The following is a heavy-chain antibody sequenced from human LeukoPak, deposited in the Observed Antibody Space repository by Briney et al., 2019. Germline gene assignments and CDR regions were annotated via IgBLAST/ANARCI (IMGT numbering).Heavy chain of an antibody. D-gene: IGHD5-12*01. CDR3: ARGGVGGYDYFDS. J-gene: IGHJ4*02. V-gene: IGHV4-30-4*01. CDR1: GGSISSDDYY. CDR2: ITYSGST. Sequence: SETLSLTCTVSGGSISSDDYYWSWIRQPPGKGLEWIGHITYSGSTDYSPSLKSRVTMSVDTSKNQFSLKLNSMTAAETAMYFCARGGVGGYDYFDSWGQGTLVAVSS.